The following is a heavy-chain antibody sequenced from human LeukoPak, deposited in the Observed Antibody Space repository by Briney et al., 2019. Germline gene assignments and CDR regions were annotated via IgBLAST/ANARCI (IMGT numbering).Heavy chain of an antibody. CDR1: GGTFSSYA. J-gene: IGHJ5*02. Sequence: SVKVSCKASGGTFSSYAISWVRQAPGQGLEWMGRIIPILGIANYAQKFQGRVTITADKSTSTAYMELSGPRSEDTAVYYCAIDSLDYGDYSNWFDPWGQGTLVTVSS. CDR3: AIDSLDYGDYSNWFDP. V-gene: IGHV1-69*04. CDR2: IIPILGIA. D-gene: IGHD4-17*01.